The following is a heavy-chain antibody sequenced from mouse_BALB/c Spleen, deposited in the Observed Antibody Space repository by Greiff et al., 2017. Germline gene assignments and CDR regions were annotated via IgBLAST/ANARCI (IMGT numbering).Heavy chain of an antibody. CDR1: GFTFSSFG. CDR2: ISSGSSTI. CDR3: ARSVYDYSYYYAMDY. V-gene: IGHV5-17*02. D-gene: IGHD2-4*01. J-gene: IGHJ4*01. Sequence: EVKLVESGGGLVQPGGSRKLSCAASGFTFSSFGMHWVRQAPEKGLEWVAYISSGSSTIYYADTVKGRFTISRDNPKNTLFLQMTSLRSEDTAMYYCARSVYDYSYYYAMDYWGQGTSVTVSS.